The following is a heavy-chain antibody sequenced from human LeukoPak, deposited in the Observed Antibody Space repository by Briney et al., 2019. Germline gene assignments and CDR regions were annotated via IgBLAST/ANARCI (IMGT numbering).Heavy chain of an antibody. Sequence: ASVKVSCKASGYTFTTYYMHWVRQAPGQGLEWMGIINPNGGSTSYAQKFQGRVTMTRDTSTSTVYMELSSLRSEDTAVYYCARPGRTGWPLYYFDYWGQGTLVTVSS. V-gene: IGHV1-46*01. CDR3: ARPGRTGWPLYYFDY. D-gene: IGHD6-19*01. CDR2: INPNGGST. J-gene: IGHJ4*02. CDR1: GYTFTTYY.